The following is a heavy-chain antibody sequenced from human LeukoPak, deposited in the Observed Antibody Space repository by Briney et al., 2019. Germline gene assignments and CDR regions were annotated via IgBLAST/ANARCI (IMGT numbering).Heavy chain of an antibody. CDR2: IYYSGST. D-gene: IGHD2-15*01. V-gene: IGHV4-39*07. CDR3: AREGCSGGSCYSVGAFDI. CDR1: GGSISSSSYY. J-gene: IGHJ3*02. Sequence: SETLSLTCTVSGGSISSSSYYWGWIRQPPGKGLEWIGSIYYSGSTYYNPSLKSRVTISVDTSKNQFSLKLSSVTAADTAVYYCAREGCSGGSCYSVGAFDIWGQGTMVTVSS.